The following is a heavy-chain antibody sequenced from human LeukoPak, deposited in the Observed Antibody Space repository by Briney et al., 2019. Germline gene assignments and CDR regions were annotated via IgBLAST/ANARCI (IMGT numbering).Heavy chain of an antibody. CDR3: AKLVGSSVWNAIDY. D-gene: IGHD6-19*01. CDR2: ITTTSSYI. CDR1: GFTFSSYT. V-gene: IGHV3-21*04. J-gene: IGHJ4*02. Sequence: GGSLRLSCAASGFTFSSYTMNWVRQAPGKGLEWVSSITTTSSYIYYADSVKGRFTISRDSAKNSLYLQMNSLRPEDTALYYCAKLVGSSVWNAIDYWGQGTLVTVSS.